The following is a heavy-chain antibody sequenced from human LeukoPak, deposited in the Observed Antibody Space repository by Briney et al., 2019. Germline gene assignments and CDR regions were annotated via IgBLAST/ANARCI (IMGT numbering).Heavy chain of an antibody. V-gene: IGHV3-23*01. CDR1: GFTFSSYA. CDR3: AKDSLTYYYDSIGSDY. J-gene: IGHJ4*02. CDR2: ISGGGGST. Sequence: GGSLILSCAASGFTFSSYAMSWVRQAPGKGLEWVSAISGGGGSTYYADSVKGRFTISRDNSKNTLYLQMNSLRAEDTAVYYCAKDSLTYYYDSIGSDYWGQGTLVTVSS. D-gene: IGHD3-22*01.